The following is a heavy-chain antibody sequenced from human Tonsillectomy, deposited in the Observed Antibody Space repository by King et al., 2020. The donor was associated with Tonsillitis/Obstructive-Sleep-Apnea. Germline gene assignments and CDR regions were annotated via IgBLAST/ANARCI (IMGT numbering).Heavy chain of an antibody. Sequence: VQLQQWGAGLLKPSEPLSLTCAVFGGSFTEYHWSWLRQTPGKGLEWIGEIFHDGSTNYHPSLRSRVSISLDTSKRQFSLILTSVTAADTGVYYCARVPGSFDYWGQGTLVTVSS. J-gene: IGHJ4*02. CDR1: GGSFTEYH. V-gene: IGHV4-34*12. CDR2: IFHDGST. CDR3: ARVPGSFDY.